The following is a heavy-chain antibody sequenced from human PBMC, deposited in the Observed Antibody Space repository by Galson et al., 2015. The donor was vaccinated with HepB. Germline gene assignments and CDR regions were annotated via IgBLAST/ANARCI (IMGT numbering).Heavy chain of an antibody. CDR1: GFTFSSYA. V-gene: IGHV3-9*01. D-gene: IGHD2-21*01. CDR2: ISWNSGTI. CDR3: AKDIQGGDSFWYFDL. Sequence: SLRLSCAASGFTFSSYAMHWVRQAPGKGLEWVSGISWNSGTIGYADSVKGRFTISRDNAKNSLYLQMNSLRAEDTAFYYCAKDIQGGDSFWYFDLWGRGTLFTVSS. J-gene: IGHJ2*01.